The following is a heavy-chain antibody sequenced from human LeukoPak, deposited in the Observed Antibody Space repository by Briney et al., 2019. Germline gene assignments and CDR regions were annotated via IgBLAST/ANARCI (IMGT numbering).Heavy chain of an antibody. CDR1: GGTFSSYA. CDR2: IIPIFGTA. D-gene: IGHD2-2*01. J-gene: IGHJ4*02. CDR3: ARGGGGYCSSTSCGNFDY. Sequence: SVKVSCKASGGTFSSYAISWVRQAPGQGLEWMGRIIPIFGTANYAQKFQGRVTITTDESTSTAYMELSSLRSEDTAVYYCARGGGGYCSSTSCGNFDYWSQGTLVTVSS. V-gene: IGHV1-69*05.